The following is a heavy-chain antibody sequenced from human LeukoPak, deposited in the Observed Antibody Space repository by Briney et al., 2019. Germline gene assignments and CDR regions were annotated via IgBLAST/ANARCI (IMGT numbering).Heavy chain of an antibody. Sequence: GGSLRLSCAASGFTVSSNYMSWVRQAPGKGLEWVSVIYSGGSTYYADSVKGRFTISRDNAKNSLYLQMNSLRAEDTAVYYGARGFIVWELLRNAFDIWDQGTMVTVSS. J-gene: IGHJ3*02. D-gene: IGHD1-26*01. V-gene: IGHV3-66*01. CDR2: IYSGGST. CDR3: ARGFIVWELLRNAFDI. CDR1: GFTVSSNY.